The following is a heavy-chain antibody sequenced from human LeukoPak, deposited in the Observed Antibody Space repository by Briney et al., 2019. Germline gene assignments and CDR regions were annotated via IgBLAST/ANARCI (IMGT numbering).Heavy chain of an antibody. J-gene: IGHJ2*01. CDR3: ARAVTAVAGTGWYFDL. D-gene: IGHD6-19*01. Sequence: TASETLSLTCTVSGGSISSYYWGWIRQPPGKGLEWIGYIYYSGSTNYNPSLKSRVTISVDTSKNQFSLKLSSVTAADTAVYYCARAVTAVAGTGWYFDLWGRGTLVTVSS. CDR1: GGSISSYY. CDR2: IYYSGST. V-gene: IGHV4-59*01.